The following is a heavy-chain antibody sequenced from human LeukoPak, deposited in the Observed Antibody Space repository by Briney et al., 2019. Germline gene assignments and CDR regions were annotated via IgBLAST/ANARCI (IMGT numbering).Heavy chain of an antibody. CDR1: GGSITGYY. D-gene: IGHD3-22*01. CDR3: AREEFLHEIDSSGYFVY. CDR2: VYSSGVG. Sequence: SETLSFTCTVSGGSITGYYWNWIRQPAGQGLEWLGRVYSSGVGNYNPSLTSRVTMSVDTSKSQFSLKLTSLTAADTAVYYCAREEFLHEIDSSGYFVYWGQGTLVTVSS. V-gene: IGHV4-4*07. J-gene: IGHJ4*02.